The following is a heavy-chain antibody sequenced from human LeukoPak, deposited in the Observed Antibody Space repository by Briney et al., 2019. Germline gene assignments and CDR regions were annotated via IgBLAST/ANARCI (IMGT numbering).Heavy chain of an antibody. CDR2: ISSSGSGSTI. CDR1: GFTFSSYN. Sequence: GGSLRLSCAASGFTFSSYNMNWVRQAPGKGREWVSYISSSGSGSTIHYADSVKGRFTISRDNAKNSLYLQMNSLRAEDTAVYYCARDGTGCSGGSCHRRYYYYYMDVWGKGTTVTISS. J-gene: IGHJ6*03. CDR3: ARDGTGCSGGSCHRRYYYYYMDV. V-gene: IGHV3-48*04. D-gene: IGHD2-15*01.